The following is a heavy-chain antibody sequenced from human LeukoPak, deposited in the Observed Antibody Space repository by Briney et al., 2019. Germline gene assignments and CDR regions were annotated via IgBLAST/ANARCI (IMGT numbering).Heavy chain of an antibody. Sequence: GASVKVSCKASGGTFSSYANSWVRQAPGQGLEWMGGIIPIFGTANYAQKFQGRVTITADESTSTAYMELSSLRSEDTAVYYCARVGDGSGSYDYWGQGTLVTVSS. D-gene: IGHD3-10*01. CDR1: GGTFSSYA. V-gene: IGHV1-69*13. CDR2: IIPIFGTA. J-gene: IGHJ4*02. CDR3: ARVGDGSGSYDY.